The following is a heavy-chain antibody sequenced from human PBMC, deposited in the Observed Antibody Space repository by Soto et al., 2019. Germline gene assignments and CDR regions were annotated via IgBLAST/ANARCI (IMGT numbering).Heavy chain of an antibody. J-gene: IGHJ4*02. CDR3: ARGDVVVVAAPPSH. V-gene: IGHV4-61*01. D-gene: IGHD2-15*01. CDR1: CGPVSSGSYY. CDR2: IYYSGST. Sequence: SATLSLPCPVACGPVSSGSYYWSLVRRPPRKGLEGVGDIYYSGSTNYNPSLKSRVTISVDTSKNQFSLKLSSVTAADTAVYYCARGDVVVVAAPPSHWGQGTLVSVSS.